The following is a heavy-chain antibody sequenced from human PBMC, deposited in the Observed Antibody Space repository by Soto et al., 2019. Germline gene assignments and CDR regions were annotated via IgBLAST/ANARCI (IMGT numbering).Heavy chain of an antibody. J-gene: IGHJ4*02. CDR2: ISSGSSYI. CDR1: GFTFSGYS. D-gene: IGHD5-18*01. V-gene: IGHV3-21*01. Sequence: GGSLRLSCAASGFTFSGYSLNWVRQAPGKGLEWVSSISSGSSYIYYADSVKGRFTISRDNAKNSLYLQMNSLRAEDTAVYYCARDYSSYGPFDYWGQGTLVTVSS. CDR3: ARDYSSYGPFDY.